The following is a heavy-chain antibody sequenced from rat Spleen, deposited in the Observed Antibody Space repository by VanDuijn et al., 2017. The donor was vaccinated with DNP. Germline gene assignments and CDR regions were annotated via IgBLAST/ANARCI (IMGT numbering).Heavy chain of an antibody. J-gene: IGHJ2*01. CDR1: GFTFSDYN. CDR2: ISSDGSSI. Sequence: EVQLVESGGGLVQPGRSLKLSCIASGFTFSDYNMAWVRQAPKKGLEWVATISSDGSSIYYRDSVKGRITISRENAKTTLYLQMDSLRSEDTATYYCARRSASSYHFDYWGQGVMVTVSS. CDR3: ARRSASSYHFDY. D-gene: IGHD1-12*01. V-gene: IGHV5-7*01.